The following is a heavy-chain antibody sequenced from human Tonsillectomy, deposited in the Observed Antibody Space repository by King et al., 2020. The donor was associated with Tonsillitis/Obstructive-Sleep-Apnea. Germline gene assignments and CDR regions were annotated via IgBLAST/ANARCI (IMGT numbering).Heavy chain of an antibody. CDR3: ARRRRAYWHFDL. J-gene: IGHJ2*01. Sequence: QLVQSGGGLVQPGGSLRLSCAVSGFTFSSHDMHWVRQATGKGLEWVSDIGATGDTYYADSVKGRFTISRHNANNSLYLQMNSLRAGDTAVYYCARRRRAYWHFDLWGRGTLVTVSS. CDR2: IGATGDT. CDR1: GFTFSSHD. V-gene: IGHV3-13*04.